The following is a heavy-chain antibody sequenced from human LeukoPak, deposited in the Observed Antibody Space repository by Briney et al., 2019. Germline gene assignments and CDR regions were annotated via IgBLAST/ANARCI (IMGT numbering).Heavy chain of an antibody. CDR2: MNPNGGNT. Sequence: ASVKVSCKASGYTFTSYDINWVRQATGQGLEWVGWMNPNGGNTGSAQKFQGRVSMTRDTSISTAYMELSSLRSEDTAIYYCARAAGDLDYWGQGTLVTVSS. CDR3: ARAAGDLDY. J-gene: IGHJ4*02. CDR1: GYTFTSYD. V-gene: IGHV1-8*01.